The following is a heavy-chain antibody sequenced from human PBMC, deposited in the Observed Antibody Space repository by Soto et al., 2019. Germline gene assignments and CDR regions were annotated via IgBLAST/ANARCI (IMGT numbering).Heavy chain of an antibody. CDR1: GFTFSSYA. J-gene: IGHJ4*02. CDR3: AKDRKKCGGDCYSVPAFDY. D-gene: IGHD2-21*02. CDR2: ISGSGGST. V-gene: IGHV3-23*01. Sequence: PGGSLRLSCAASGFTFSSYAMSWVRQAPGKGLEWVSAISGSGGSTYYADSVKGRFTISRDNSKNTLYLQMNSLRAEDTAVYYCAKDRKKCGGDCYSVPAFDYWGQGTLVTVSS.